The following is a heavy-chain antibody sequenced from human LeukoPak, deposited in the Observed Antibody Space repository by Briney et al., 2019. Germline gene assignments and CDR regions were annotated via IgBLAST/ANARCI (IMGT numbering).Heavy chain of an antibody. J-gene: IGHJ4*02. Sequence: GGSMTLSCAASGFTVSTNYMSWVRQAPGKGLEWVSAIYSGGRTSYADSVKGRFTTSRDNSKNTVSLQMNSLRGDDTAMYHCARPTPSTFDLWGQGTLVIVSS. V-gene: IGHV3-66*02. CDR1: GFTVSTNY. CDR2: IYSGGRT. D-gene: IGHD4-17*01. CDR3: ARPTPSTFDL.